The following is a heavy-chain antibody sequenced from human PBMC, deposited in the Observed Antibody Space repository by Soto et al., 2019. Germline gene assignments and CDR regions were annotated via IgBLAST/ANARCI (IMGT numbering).Heavy chain of an antibody. V-gene: IGHV1-69*13. D-gene: IGHD3-16*02. CDR3: ARGGEYYDYVWGSYRLLDY. CDR2: IIPIFGTA. J-gene: IGHJ4*02. CDR1: GGTFSSYA. Sequence: SVKVSCKASGGTFSSYAISWVRQAPGQGLEWMGGIIPIFGTANYAQKFQGRVTITADESTSTAYMELSSLRSEDTAVYYCARGGEYYDYVWGSYRLLDYWGK.